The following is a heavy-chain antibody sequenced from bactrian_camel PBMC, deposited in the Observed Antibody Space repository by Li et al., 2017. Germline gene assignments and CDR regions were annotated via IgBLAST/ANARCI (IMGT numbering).Heavy chain of an antibody. CDR3: AADLNVGLCRLSSSPQYRF. D-gene: IGHD3*01. J-gene: IGHJ4*01. CDR1: GFSARSRC. CDR2: IRNDGLT. V-gene: IGHV3S53*01. Sequence: HVQLVESGGGSVQAGGSLRLTCAASGFSARSRCMGWFRQSTTKGREGVAVIRNDGLTTYADSVKGRFTISKDNARNTLYLQMYSLKPEDTAMYYCAADLNVGLCRLSSSPQYRFRGRGTQVTVS.